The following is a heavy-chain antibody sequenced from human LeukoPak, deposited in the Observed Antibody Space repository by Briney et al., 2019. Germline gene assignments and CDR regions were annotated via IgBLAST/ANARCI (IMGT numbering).Heavy chain of an antibody. CDR2: IYYSGST. CDR3: ATTYDILTGYYGPMYYYYYMDV. J-gene: IGHJ6*03. Sequence: PSETLSLTCTVSGGSISSSSYYWGWIRQPPGKGLEWIGWIYYSGSTYYNPSLRGRVPIFVDTSKTHFSLKLSSVTAADTAVYYCATTYDILTGYYGPMYYYYYMDVWGKGTTVTVSS. V-gene: IGHV4-39*01. CDR1: GGSISSSSYY. D-gene: IGHD3-9*01.